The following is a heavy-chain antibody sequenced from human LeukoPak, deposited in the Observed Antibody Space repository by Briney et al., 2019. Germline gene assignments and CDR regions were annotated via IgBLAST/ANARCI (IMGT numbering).Heavy chain of an antibody. D-gene: IGHD4-11*01. J-gene: IGHJ4*02. V-gene: IGHV3-7*05. CDR1: GFTFSSYW. Sequence: PGGSLRLSCAAAGFTFSSYWMSWVRQAPGKGLEWVANIKQDRSEQYYVDSVKGRFTISRDKAKKSLFLQMNSLRGEDTAVYYCTREYLTVSYFDYWGQGTLVTVSS. CDR2: IKQDRSEQ. CDR3: TREYLTVSYFDY.